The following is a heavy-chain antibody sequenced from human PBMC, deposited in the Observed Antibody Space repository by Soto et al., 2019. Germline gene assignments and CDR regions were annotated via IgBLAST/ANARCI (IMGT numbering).Heavy chain of an antibody. J-gene: IGHJ6*02. CDR1: GFTFRTYG. CDR3: AKETYGEDGMDV. CDR2: ISYDGNNK. V-gene: IGHV3-30*18. Sequence: GVSLRLSCAVSGFTFRTYGMHWVRQAPGKGLEWVSLISYDGNNKYYADSVKGRFTISRDNSKNTLFLQMNSLRAEDTAVYYCAKETYGEDGMDVWGQGTTVTVSS. D-gene: IGHD3-10*01.